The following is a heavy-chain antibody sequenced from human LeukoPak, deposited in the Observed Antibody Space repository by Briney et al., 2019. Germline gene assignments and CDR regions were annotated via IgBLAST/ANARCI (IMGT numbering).Heavy chain of an antibody. J-gene: IGHJ5*02. CDR3: AKDPPEGAYCGGDCFSFRFDP. CDR1: GFTFSTYA. D-gene: IGHD2-21*01. Sequence: PGGSLRLSCAASGFTFSTYAMSWVRQAPGKGLEWVSTISGSGSSTYYADSVKGRFTISRDNSKNTLYLQMNSLRVEDTAVYYCAKDPPEGAYCGGDCFSFRFDPWGQGTLVTVSS. V-gene: IGHV3-23*01. CDR2: ISGSGSST.